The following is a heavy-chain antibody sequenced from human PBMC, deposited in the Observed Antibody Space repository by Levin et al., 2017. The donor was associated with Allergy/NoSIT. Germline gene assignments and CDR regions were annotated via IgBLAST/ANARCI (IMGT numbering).Heavy chain of an antibody. J-gene: IGHJ5*02. Sequence: QPGGSLRLSCAASGFTVSSNHMSWVRHTPGKGLEWVSVFYSGGSTYYADSVKGRFTISRDDSKNTLYLQMNSLRAEDTAVYFCAREVRLAGASNWFDPWGQGTLVTVSS. CDR1: GFTVSSNH. V-gene: IGHV3-53*01. CDR2: FYSGGST. CDR3: AREVRLAGASNWFDP. D-gene: IGHD6-13*01.